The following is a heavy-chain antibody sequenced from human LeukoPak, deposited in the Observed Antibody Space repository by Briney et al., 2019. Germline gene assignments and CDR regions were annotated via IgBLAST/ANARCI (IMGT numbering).Heavy chain of an antibody. CDR1: GDRVSINSAA. CDR2: TYYRSKWYN. J-gene: IGHJ4*02. Sequence: SQTLSLTCALSGDRVSINSAAWNWVRQSPSRGLEWLGRTYYRSKWYNDYAVSVKSRITINPDTSKNQFSLQLNSVTPEDTAVYYCARGSLGIAAAVDYWGQGTLVTVSS. D-gene: IGHD6-13*01. CDR3: ARGSLGIAAAVDY. V-gene: IGHV6-1*01.